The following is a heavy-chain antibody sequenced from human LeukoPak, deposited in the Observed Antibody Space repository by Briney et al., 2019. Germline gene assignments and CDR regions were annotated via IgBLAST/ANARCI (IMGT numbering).Heavy chain of an antibody. V-gene: IGHV4-59*05. CDR3: AHGGY. CDR1: GGSISSYY. CDR2: MYYSGNT. Sequence: SETLSLTCTVSGGSISSYYWSWIRQPPGKGLEWIGSMYYSGNTYYNLSLKRRVTISVDTSTNQFSLRLSSVTAADTAVYYCAHGGYWGQGTLVTVSS. J-gene: IGHJ4*02. D-gene: IGHD3-10*01.